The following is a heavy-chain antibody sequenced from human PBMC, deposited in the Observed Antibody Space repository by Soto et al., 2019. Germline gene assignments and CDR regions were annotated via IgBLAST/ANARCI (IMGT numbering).Heavy chain of an antibody. J-gene: IGHJ4*02. CDR2: VFWNDDK. V-gene: IGHV2-5*01. CDR3: ARAYTYDFDH. D-gene: IGHD2-21*01. CDR1: GFSFGVSGVG. Sequence: QITLKESCPTLVNPTQTLTLTCTFSGFSFGVSGVGVGWIRQPPGRALEWLGLVFWNDDKRYSPSLESRLTLAKDTSNNQVVLTVTNLDPGDTGTYYCARAYTYDFDHWGQGTLVTVSS.